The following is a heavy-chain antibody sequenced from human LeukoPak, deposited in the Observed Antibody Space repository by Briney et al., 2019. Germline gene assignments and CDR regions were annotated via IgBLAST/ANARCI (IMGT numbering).Heavy chain of an antibody. V-gene: IGHV1-18*04. Sequence: GASVKVSCKTSRYIFSRFGITWVRQAPGEGLEWMGSISANNGDTDYAERFQGRVTMTSDTSTSTAYMELRGLRSADTAIYYCTRDVPGIEAALFDFWGQGTLVTVSS. D-gene: IGHD6-13*01. CDR1: RYIFSRFG. J-gene: IGHJ4*02. CDR3: TRDVPGIEAALFDF. CDR2: ISANNGDT.